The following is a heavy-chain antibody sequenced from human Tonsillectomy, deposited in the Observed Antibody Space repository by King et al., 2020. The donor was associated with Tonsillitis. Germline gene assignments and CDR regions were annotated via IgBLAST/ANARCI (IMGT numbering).Heavy chain of an antibody. CDR1: GYTFTAYY. V-gene: IGHV1-2*02. Sequence: VQLVESGAEVKKPGASVKVSCKASGYTFTAYYIHWLRQAPGQGLEWMAWIKPNSGAPDNAQQCQGRVTMTWETAISTAYMELTRLRSDDTAVYYGARNCGGDCYVDFDYWGQGTLVTVSS. CDR2: IKPNSGAP. D-gene: IGHD2-21*02. J-gene: IGHJ4*02. CDR3: ARNCGGDCYVDFDY.